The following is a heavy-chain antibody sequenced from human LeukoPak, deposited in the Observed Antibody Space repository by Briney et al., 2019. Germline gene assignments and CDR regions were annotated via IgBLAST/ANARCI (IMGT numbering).Heavy chain of an antibody. D-gene: IGHD3-10*01. Sequence: GGSLRLSCAGSGFTFSTYWMHWVRQAPGKGLEWVAVISYDGSNKYYADSVKGRFTISRDNSKNTLYLQMNSLRAEDTAVYYCARDQVYGSDPDYWGQGTLVTVSS. V-gene: IGHV3-30-3*01. J-gene: IGHJ4*02. CDR3: ARDQVYGSDPDY. CDR2: ISYDGSNK. CDR1: GFTFSTYW.